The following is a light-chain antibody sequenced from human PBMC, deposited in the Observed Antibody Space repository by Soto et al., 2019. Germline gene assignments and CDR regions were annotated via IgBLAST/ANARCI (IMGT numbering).Light chain of an antibody. Sequence: EIVLTHSPATLSSYPCDIVTLSCRASQYINTRLASYQHRPGQAPRLLIYQTSIRAAGIPARFSASGTGTDFTLTISDVQPEDFAVYYCHQRQSWPRTFGQGTKVDI. V-gene: IGKV3-11*01. CDR3: HQRQSWPRT. J-gene: IGKJ1*01. CDR2: QTS. CDR1: QYINTR.